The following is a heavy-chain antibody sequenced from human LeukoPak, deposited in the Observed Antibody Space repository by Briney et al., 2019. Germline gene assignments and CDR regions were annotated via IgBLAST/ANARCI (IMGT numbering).Heavy chain of an antibody. CDR2: ISSSSSYI. CDR3: ARDRGTMVRGVISWNY. D-gene: IGHD3-10*01. Sequence: WGSQRLSCAASGFTFSSYSMNWVRQAPGKGLEWVSSISSSSSYIYYADSVKGRFTISRDNAKNSLYLQMNSLRAEDTAVYYCARDRGTMVRGVISWNYWGQGTLVSDSS. V-gene: IGHV3-21*01. CDR1: GFTFSSYS. J-gene: IGHJ4*02.